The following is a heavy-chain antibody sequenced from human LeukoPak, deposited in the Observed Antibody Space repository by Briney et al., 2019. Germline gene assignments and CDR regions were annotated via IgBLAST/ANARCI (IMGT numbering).Heavy chain of an antibody. CDR1: GGSFSGY. V-gene: IGHV4-34*01. J-gene: IGHJ3*02. Sequence: SETLSLTCAVSGGSFSGYWSWIRQPPGKGLQWIGEINHSGSTNYNPSLKSRVTISVDTSKNQFSLNLSSVTAADTAVYYCARGKSGYDAFDIWGQGTMVSVSS. CDR2: INHSGST. D-gene: IGHD5-12*01. CDR3: ARGKSGYDAFDI.